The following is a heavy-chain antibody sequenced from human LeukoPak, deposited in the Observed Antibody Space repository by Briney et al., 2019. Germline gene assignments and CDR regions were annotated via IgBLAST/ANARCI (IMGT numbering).Heavy chain of an antibody. D-gene: IGHD2-15*01. J-gene: IGHJ4*02. Sequence: GESLKNSCKGSGYSFSRYWIGWVRPIPGESLEWMEIIYPGDSDTRYSPSFQGQVTISADKSISTAYLQWSSLKASDTAMYYCARSRGGSCYDDWGQGTLVTVSS. CDR2: IYPGDSDT. CDR1: GYSFSRYW. V-gene: IGHV5-51*01. CDR3: ARSRGGSCYDD.